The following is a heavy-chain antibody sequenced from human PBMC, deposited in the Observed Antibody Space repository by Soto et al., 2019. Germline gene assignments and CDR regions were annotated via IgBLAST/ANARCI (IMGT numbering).Heavy chain of an antibody. CDR2: IITIFGTA. Sequence: GASVKVSCKASGGTFSSYAISWVRQAPGQGLEWMGGIITIFGTANYAQKFQGRVTITADESTSTAYIELSSLRSEDTAVYYCARGSDSSGWYEKGYYYYGMDVWGQGTTVTVSS. CDR3: ARGSDSSGWYEKGYYYYGMDV. D-gene: IGHD6-19*01. CDR1: GGTFSSYA. V-gene: IGHV1-69*13. J-gene: IGHJ6*02.